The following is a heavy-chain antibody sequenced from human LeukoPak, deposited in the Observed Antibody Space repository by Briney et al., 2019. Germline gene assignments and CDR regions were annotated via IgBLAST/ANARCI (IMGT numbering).Heavy chain of an antibody. V-gene: IGHV1-46*01. CDR3: ARARDVVPLYGMDV. CDR1: GYTFTSYY. CDR2: INPSGGST. J-gene: IGHJ6*02. D-gene: IGHD2-2*01. Sequence: ASVKVSCKASGYTFTSYYMHWVRQAPGQGLEWMGIINPSGGSTSYPQKFQGRVTLTRDTSTNTVYMDLSTLRSEDTAVYYCARARDVVPLYGMDVWGQGTTVTVSS.